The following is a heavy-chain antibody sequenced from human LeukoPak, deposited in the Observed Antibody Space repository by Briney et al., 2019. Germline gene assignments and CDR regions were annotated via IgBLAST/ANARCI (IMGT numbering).Heavy chain of an antibody. CDR1: GFTVSRNY. J-gene: IGHJ5*02. CDR2: IYSGGRT. CDR3: ARVTGGYDSNWFDP. V-gene: IGHV3-66*01. D-gene: IGHD5-12*01. Sequence: GGSLRLSCAASGFTVSRNYMSWVRQAPGKGLEWVSVIYSGGRTYYADSVKGRFTISRDNSKNTLYLQVNSLRAEDTALYYCARVTGGYDSNWFDPWGQGTLVTVSS.